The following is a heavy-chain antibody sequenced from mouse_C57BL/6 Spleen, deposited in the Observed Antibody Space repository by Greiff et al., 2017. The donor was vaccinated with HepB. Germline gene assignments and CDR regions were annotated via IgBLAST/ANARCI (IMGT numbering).Heavy chain of an antibody. CDR1: GYTFTSYW. CDR3: ARWDDGGYYAMDY. Sequence: QVQLQQPGAELVRPGSSVKLSCKASGYTFTSYWMHWVKQRPIQGLEWIGNIDPSDSETHYNQKFKDKATLTVDKSSSTAYMQLSSLTSEDSAVYYCARWDDGGYYAMDYWGQGTSVTVSS. J-gene: IGHJ4*01. CDR2: IDPSDSET. V-gene: IGHV1-52*01. D-gene: IGHD4-1*01.